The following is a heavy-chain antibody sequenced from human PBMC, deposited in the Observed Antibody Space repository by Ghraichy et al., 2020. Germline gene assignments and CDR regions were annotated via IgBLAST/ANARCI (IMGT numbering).Heavy chain of an antibody. D-gene: IGHD3-22*01. CDR1: DGSISSYY. V-gene: IGHV4-59*01. CDR2: IYYSGST. CDR3: ARSYDSRRYYYGMDV. Sequence: SETLSLTCTVSDGSISSYYWSWIRQPPGKGLEWIGYIYYSGSTNYNPSLKSRVTISVDTSKNQFSLKLSSATAADTAVYYCARSYDSRRYYYGMDVWGKGTTVTVSS. J-gene: IGHJ6*04.